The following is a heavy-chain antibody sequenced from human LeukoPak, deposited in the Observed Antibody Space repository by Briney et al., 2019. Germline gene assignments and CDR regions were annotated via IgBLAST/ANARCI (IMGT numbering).Heavy chain of an antibody. Sequence: GASVKVSCKASGYVFSSYGISWVRQAPGQGLEWMGRINPNSGGTNYAQKFQGRVTMTRDTSISTAYMELSRLRSDDTAVYYCARDGTEMATINFDPWGQGTLVTVSS. CDR1: GYVFSSYG. J-gene: IGHJ5*02. CDR2: INPNSGGT. V-gene: IGHV1-2*06. CDR3: ARDGTEMATINFDP. D-gene: IGHD5-24*01.